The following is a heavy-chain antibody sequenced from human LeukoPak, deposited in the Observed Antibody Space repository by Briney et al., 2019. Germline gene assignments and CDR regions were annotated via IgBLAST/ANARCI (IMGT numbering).Heavy chain of an antibody. CDR1: GYTFTSYD. J-gene: IGHJ6*03. V-gene: IGHV1-46*01. D-gene: IGHD6-6*01. Sequence: ASVKVSCKASGYTFTSYDINWVRQATGQGLEWMGIINPSGGSTNYAQKFQGRVTMTRDTSTSTVYMELSSLRSEDTAVYYCARSYSSSEGYYMDVWGKGTTVTVSS. CDR2: INPSGGST. CDR3: ARSYSSSEGYYMDV.